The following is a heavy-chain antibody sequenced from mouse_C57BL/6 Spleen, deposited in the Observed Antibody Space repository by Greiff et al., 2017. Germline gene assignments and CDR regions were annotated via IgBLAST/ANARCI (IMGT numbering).Heavy chain of an antibody. CDR3: AREDDGYFDV. CDR2: INPSTGGT. CDR1: GYSFTGYY. V-gene: IGHV1-42*01. J-gene: IGHJ1*03. Sequence: VQLKQSGPELVKPGASVKISCKASGYSFTGYYMNWVKQSPEKSLEWIGEINPSTGGTTYNQKFKAKATLTVDKSSSTAYMQLKSLTSEDSAVYYCAREDDGYFDVWGTGTTVTVSS.